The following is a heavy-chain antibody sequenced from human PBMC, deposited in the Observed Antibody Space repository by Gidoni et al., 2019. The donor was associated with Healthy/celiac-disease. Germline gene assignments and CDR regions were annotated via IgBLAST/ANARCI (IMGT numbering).Heavy chain of an antibody. Sequence: VQLQESGPGLAKPSETLSLTCTVSGGSFSSYYWSWIRQPPGKGLEWIRYIYYSWSTNYNPSLKRRVTISVDTSKNQFSLKLSSVTAADTAVYYCARDSRGWRYGMDVWGQGTTVTVSS. CDR3: ARDSRGWRYGMDV. CDR2: IYYSWST. J-gene: IGHJ6*02. CDR1: GGSFSSYY. D-gene: IGHD6-19*01. V-gene: IGHV4-59*01.